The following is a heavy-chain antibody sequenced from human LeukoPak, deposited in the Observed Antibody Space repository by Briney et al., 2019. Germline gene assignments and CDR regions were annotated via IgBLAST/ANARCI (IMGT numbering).Heavy chain of an antibody. V-gene: IGHV1-18*01. CDR1: GYTFTSYG. D-gene: IGHD5-12*01. J-gene: IGHJ1*01. CDR3: ARENIVAGGGGFQH. CDR2: ISAYNGNT. Sequence: ASVKVSCKASGYTFTSYGISWVRQAPGQGLEWMGWISAYNGNTNYAQKLQGRVTMTTGTSTSTAYMELRSLRSDDTAVYYCARENIVAGGGGFQHWGQGTLVTASS.